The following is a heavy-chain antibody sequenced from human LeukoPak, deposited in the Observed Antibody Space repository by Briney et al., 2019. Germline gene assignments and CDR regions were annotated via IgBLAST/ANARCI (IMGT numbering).Heavy chain of an antibody. V-gene: IGHV4-34*01. D-gene: IGHD3-10*01. CDR1: GGSFSGYY. CDR3: ARRDYYSSGSNH. Sequence: SSETLSLTCAVYGGSFSGYYWNWIRQPPGKGLEWIGEISYSGSTNYNPSLKSRVTISVDTSKNQFSLKLSSVTAADTAVYYCARRDYYSSGSNHWGQGTLVTVSS. J-gene: IGHJ4*02. CDR2: ISYSGST.